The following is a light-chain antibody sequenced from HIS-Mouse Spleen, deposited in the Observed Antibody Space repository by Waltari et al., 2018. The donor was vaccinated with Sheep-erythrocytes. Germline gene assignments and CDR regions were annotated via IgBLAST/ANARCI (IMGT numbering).Light chain of an antibody. CDR1: NLGDKY. CDR2: QDT. V-gene: IGLV3-1*01. Sequence: SSELTQPPSVSVSPGQTASIICSGDNLGDKYACWYQQKPGQSPVLVIYQDTKRPSGIPERFSGSNSGNTATLTISGTQAMDEADYYCQAWDSSIVVFGGGTKLTVL. CDR3: QAWDSSIVV. J-gene: IGLJ2*01.